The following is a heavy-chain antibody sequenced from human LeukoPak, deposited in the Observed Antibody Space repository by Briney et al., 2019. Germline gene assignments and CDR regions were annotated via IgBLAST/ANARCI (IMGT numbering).Heavy chain of an antibody. CDR2: INPSGGST. Sequence: EASVTVSCTASGYTFTSYYMHWVRQAPGQGLEWMGIINPSGGSTSYAQKFQGRVTMTRDTSTSTVYMELSSLRSEDTAVYYCASLSTTTGIDYWGQGTLVTVSS. V-gene: IGHV1-46*01. D-gene: IGHD4-17*01. CDR3: ASLSTTTGIDY. J-gene: IGHJ4*02. CDR1: GYTFTSYY.